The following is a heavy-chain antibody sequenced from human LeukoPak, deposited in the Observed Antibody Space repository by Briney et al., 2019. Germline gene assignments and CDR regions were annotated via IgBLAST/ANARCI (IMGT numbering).Heavy chain of an antibody. V-gene: IGHV1-18*01. CDR3: ARVGYSSGWYGVDY. CDR1: GYTFTSYG. J-gene: IGHJ4*02. CDR2: ISAYNGNT. Sequence: ASVKVSCKASGYTFTSYGISWVRQAPGQGLEWVGWISAYNGNTNYAQKLQGRVTMTTDTSTSTAYMELRSLRSDDTAVYYCARVGYSSGWYGVDYWGQGTLVTVSS. D-gene: IGHD6-19*01.